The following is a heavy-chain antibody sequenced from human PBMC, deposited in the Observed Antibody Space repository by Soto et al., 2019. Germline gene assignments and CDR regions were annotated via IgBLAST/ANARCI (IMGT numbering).Heavy chain of an antibody. J-gene: IGHJ4*02. V-gene: IGHV3-23*01. CDR3: AMWDSSSGQIDY. CDR1: GFTFSSYA. D-gene: IGHD6-6*01. Sequence: EVQLLESGGGLVQPGGSLRLSCAASGFTFSSYAMSWVRQAPGKGLEWVSAISGSGGSTYYADSVKGRFTISRDNSKNTLYLQMNRLRAEDTAVYYCAMWDSSSGQIDYWGQGTLVTVSS. CDR2: ISGSGGST.